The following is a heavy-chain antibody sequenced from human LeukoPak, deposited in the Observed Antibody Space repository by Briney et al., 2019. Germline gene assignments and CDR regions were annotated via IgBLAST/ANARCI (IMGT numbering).Heavy chain of an antibody. D-gene: IGHD3-16*01. J-gene: IGHJ4*02. CDR2: INPNGGGT. CDR1: GYTFTGYY. CDR3: AYEESVWQCFDY. Sequence: GASVKVSCKASGYTFTGYYIHWVRQAPGQGLEYMGWINPNGGGTKYAQKFQGRVTMTRDTSISTDYMEMRSLTSDDTALYFCAYEESVWQCFDYWGQGTLVTVST. V-gene: IGHV1-2*02.